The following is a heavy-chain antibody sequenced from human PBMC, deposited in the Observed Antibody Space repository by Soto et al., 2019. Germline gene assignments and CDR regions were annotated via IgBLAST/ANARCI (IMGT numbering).Heavy chain of an antibody. D-gene: IGHD5-18*01. J-gene: IGHJ4*02. CDR2: IYYSGST. Sequence: QVQLQESGPGLVKPSQTLSLTCTVSGGSISSGGYYWSWIRQHPGKGLEGTGYIYYSGSTYYNPSLNRRITISVDTSKNQFSLKPSSVTAGDTTVYYCAVSVYSYGPNPLLYWGQGTLVTVSS. CDR1: GGSISSGGYY. V-gene: IGHV4-31*03. CDR3: AVSVYSYGPNPLLY.